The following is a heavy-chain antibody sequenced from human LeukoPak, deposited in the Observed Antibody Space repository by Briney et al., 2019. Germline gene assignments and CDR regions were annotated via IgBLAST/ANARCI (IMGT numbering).Heavy chain of an antibody. Sequence: GGSLRLSCAASGFTFSSSWMQWVRQAPGQGLVWVSRINSDESVTTYTNSVKGRFTISRDNAKNALYLQMNSLRAEDTAMYYCVRSRFTTSSFDYWGQGTLVTVSS. CDR2: INSDESVT. J-gene: IGHJ4*02. CDR3: VRSRFTTSSFDY. CDR1: GFTFSSSW. V-gene: IGHV3-74*03. D-gene: IGHD2-2*01.